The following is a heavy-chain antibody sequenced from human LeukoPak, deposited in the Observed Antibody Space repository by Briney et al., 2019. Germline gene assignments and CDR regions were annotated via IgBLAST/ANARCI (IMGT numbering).Heavy chain of an antibody. CDR2: INPSGSST. CDR1: GYTFTSYY. Sequence: ASVKVSCKASGYTFTSYYMHWVRQAPGQGLEWMGLINPSGSSTSYAQKVQGRVTMTRDTSTSTVYMELSSLRPEDTAVYYCARVGRSSYDAFDYWGEGTLVTVSS. CDR3: ARVGRSSYDAFDY. J-gene: IGHJ4*02. V-gene: IGHV1-46*01. D-gene: IGHD5-12*01.